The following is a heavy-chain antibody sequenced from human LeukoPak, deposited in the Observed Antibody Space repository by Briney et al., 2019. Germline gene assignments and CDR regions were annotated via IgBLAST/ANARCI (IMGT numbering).Heavy chain of an antibody. Sequence: SETLSPTCAVYGGSFSGYYWSWIRQPPGKGLEWIGEINHSGSTNYNPSLKSRVTISVDTSKNQFSLKLSSVTAADTAVYYCAGGRWGLRFLEWLLYDYWGQGTLVTVSS. V-gene: IGHV4-34*01. CDR2: INHSGST. D-gene: IGHD3-3*01. CDR1: GGSFSGYY. J-gene: IGHJ4*02. CDR3: AGGRWGLRFLEWLLYDY.